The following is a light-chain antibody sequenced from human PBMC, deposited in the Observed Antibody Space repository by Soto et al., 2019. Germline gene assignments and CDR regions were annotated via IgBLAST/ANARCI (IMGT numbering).Light chain of an antibody. CDR2: HNS. CDR3: QSYDSSLSGSRV. CDR1: SSNIRAGYD. Sequence: PVLAQPRSGNEAPGQWFPNPCTGSSSNIRAGYDVHWYQQLPGTAPKLLIYHNSNRPSGVPDRFSGSKSGTSASLAITGLQAEDEADYYCQSYDSSLSGSRVFGTGTKVTVL. J-gene: IGLJ1*01. V-gene: IGLV1-40*01.